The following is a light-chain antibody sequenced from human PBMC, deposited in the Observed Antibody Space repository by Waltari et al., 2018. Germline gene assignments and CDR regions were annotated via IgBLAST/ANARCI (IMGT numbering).Light chain of an antibody. CDR1: NTGSYS. CDR3: QVWHAAIDPGV. Sequence: SYVLTQPPSASVAPGETARITCGGDNTGSYSVHWYQQKPGQAPVLVIFYDSDRPSGIPERFSGSNSGNTATLTMTGVEAGEEANYYCQVWHAAIDPGVFGTGTEVSVL. J-gene: IGLJ1*01. CDR2: YDS. V-gene: IGLV3-21*04.